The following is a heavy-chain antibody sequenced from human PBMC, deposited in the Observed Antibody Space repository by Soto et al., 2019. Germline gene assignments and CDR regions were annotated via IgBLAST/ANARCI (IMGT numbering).Heavy chain of an antibody. D-gene: IGHD6-6*01. V-gene: IGHV4-59*08. CDR1: GGSISGYY. CDR2: VYYTGNT. Sequence: PSETLSLTCTVSGGSISGYYWSWIRQPPGKGLEWIGYVYYTGNTNYNPSLKSRVTISVDTSKNQFSLKVSSVTAADTAVYYCARRPFSAAPSNYYYYMDVSGKGTTVTVSS. CDR3: ARRPFSAAPSNYYYYMDV. J-gene: IGHJ6*03.